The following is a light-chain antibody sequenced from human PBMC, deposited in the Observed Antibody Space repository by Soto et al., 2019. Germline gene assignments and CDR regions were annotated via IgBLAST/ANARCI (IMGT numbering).Light chain of an antibody. Sequence: IQMTHSPSTLSGAIADRITITCRASQTISSWLAWYQQKPGKAPKSLIYKASTLKSGVPSRFSGSGSGTEFTLTISILQPDDFATYYCQHYNSFSAAFGQGTKV. J-gene: IGKJ1*01. CDR1: QTISSW. V-gene: IGKV1-5*03. CDR3: QHYNSFSAA. CDR2: KAS.